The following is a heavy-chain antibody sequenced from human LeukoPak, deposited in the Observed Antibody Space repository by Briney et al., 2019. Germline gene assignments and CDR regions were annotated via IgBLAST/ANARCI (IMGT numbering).Heavy chain of an antibody. D-gene: IGHD1-1*01. V-gene: IGHV4-59*01. Sequence: SETLSLTCTVPGGSISSYYWSWIRQPPGRGLEWIGHIYYTGSTNYNPSLKSRLTISVDRSRNQISLKLSPVTTADTAVYYCATTLGGPIDYWGQGTLVTVSS. CDR1: GGSISSYY. CDR3: ATTLGGPIDY. J-gene: IGHJ4*02. CDR2: IYYTGST.